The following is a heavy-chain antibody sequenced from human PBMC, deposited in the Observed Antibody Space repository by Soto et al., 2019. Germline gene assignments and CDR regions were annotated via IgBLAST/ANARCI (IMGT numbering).Heavy chain of an antibody. CDR2: IIPIFGTA. CDR1: GGTFSSYA. J-gene: IGHJ5*02. V-gene: IGHV1-69*12. D-gene: IGHD3-9*01. Sequence: QVQLVQSGAEVKKPGSSVKVSCKASGGTFSSYAISWVRQAPGQGLEWMGGIIPIFGTANYAQKFQVRVTITADESTSTAYMELSSLRSEDTAVYYCARDRRDILTGTNWFDPWGQGTLVTVSS. CDR3: ARDRRDILTGTNWFDP.